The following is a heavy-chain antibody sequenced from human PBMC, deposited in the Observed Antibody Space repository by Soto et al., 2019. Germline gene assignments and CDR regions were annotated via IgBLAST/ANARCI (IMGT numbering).Heavy chain of an antibody. J-gene: IGHJ4*02. D-gene: IGHD5-18*01. CDR1: GFSVSNNH. Sequence: VQLVESGGGLIQPGGSLRLSCAASGFSVSNNHMTWVRQAPGRGPEWVSTVYPGGNTFHADSVKGGFAITRDNSHNILYLQTDSLRAGDTAVNYCATGLDTSKSGYWAQGTLVTVSS. CDR3: ATGLDTSKSGY. V-gene: IGHV3-53*01. CDR2: VYPGGNT.